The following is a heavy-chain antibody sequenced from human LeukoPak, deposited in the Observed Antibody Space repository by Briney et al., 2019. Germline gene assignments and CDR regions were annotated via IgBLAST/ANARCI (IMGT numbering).Heavy chain of an antibody. D-gene: IGHD3-3*01. CDR3: ARGFWSGGHYMDV. V-gene: IGHV3-30*01. Sequence: PGGSLRLSCAASGITFSSYHMHWVRQAPGKGLEGVAIILYDGSYENYADSVKGRFTISRDKSKNTVSLQMNSLRTEDSAVYYCARGFWSGGHYMDVWGRGTTVAVSS. CDR2: ILYDGSYE. CDR1: GITFSSYH. J-gene: IGHJ6*03.